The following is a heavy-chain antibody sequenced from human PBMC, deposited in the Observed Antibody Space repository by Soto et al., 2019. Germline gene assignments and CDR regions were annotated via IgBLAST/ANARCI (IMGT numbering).Heavy chain of an antibody. CDR2: ISTSSNTI. D-gene: IGHD3-22*01. J-gene: IGHJ4*02. CDR3: ATLYDSSGHYFPRFDC. Sequence: GGSLRLSCAASGFTFSTYNMNWVRQAPGKGLEWVSYISTSSNTIYYADSVKGRFTISRDNAKNSLYLQMNSLTDEDTAVYYCATLYDSSGHYFPRFDCWGQGTLVTVSS. V-gene: IGHV3-48*02. CDR1: GFTFSTYN.